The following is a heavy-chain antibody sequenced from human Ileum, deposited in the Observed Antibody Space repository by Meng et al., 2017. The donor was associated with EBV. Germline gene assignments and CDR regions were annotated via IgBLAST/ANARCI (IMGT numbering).Heavy chain of an antibody. CDR2: IYYSGST. CDR3: ARGGWSLDY. CDR1: GGSISSYY. V-gene: IGHV4-59*08. J-gene: IGHJ4*02. D-gene: IGHD2-15*01. Sequence: QVLLQGAGPALVNPPETLSLTFTVPGGSISSYYWSWIRQPPGKGLEWIGYIYYSGSTNSNPSLKSRVTISVDTSKNQFSLNLSSVTAADTAVYYCARGGWSLDYWGQGTLVTVSS.